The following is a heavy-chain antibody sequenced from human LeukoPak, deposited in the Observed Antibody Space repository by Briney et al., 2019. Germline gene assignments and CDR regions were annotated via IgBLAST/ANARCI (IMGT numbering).Heavy chain of an antibody. D-gene: IGHD5-18*01. CDR3: ARSVDTAMVGLTNWYFDL. CDR1: GVSISSSY. CDR2: IYYSGST. V-gene: IGHV4-59*01. Sequence: SETLSLTCTVSGVSISSSYWSWIRQPPGKGLEWIGYIYYSGSTNYNPSLKSRVTISVDTSKNQFSLKLNSVTAADTAVYYCARSVDTAMVGLTNWYFDLWGRGTLVTVSS. J-gene: IGHJ2*01.